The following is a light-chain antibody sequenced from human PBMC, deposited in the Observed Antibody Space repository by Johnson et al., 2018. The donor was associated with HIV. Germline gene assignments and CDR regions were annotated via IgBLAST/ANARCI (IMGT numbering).Light chain of an antibody. CDR3: GTWYSSLSAHV. CDR2: DNN. Sequence: HSVLTQPPSVSAAPGQKVTISCSGSSSNIGNNYVSWYQQLPGTAPKVLIYDNNKRPSGIPDRFSGSKSGTSATLGITGLQTGDEADYYCGTWYSSLSAHVFGTGTKVTVL. V-gene: IGLV1-51*01. CDR1: SSNIGNNY. J-gene: IGLJ1*01.